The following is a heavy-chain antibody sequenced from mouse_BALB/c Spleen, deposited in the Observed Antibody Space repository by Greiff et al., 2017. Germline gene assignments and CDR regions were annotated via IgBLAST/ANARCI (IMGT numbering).Heavy chain of an antibody. CDR3: GTGAWFAY. CDR2: IDPANGNT. Sequence: VQLQQSGAELVKPGASVKLSCTASGFNIKDTYMHWVKQRPEQGLEWIGRIDPANGNTKYDPKFQGKATITADTSSNTAYLQLSSLTSEDTAVYYCGTGAWFAYWGQGTLVTVS. J-gene: IGHJ3*01. V-gene: IGHV14-3*02. D-gene: IGHD4-1*01. CDR1: GFNIKDTY.